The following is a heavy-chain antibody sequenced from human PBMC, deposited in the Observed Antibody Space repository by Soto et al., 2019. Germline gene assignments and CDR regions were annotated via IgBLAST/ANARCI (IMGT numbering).Heavy chain of an antibody. J-gene: IGHJ6*02. CDR2: ISAYNGDT. CDR3: ARDRYSSSSGYYYYYGMDV. D-gene: IGHD6-6*01. Sequence: QVQLVQSGAEVKKPGASVKVSCKASGYTFTSYGISWVRQAPGQGLEWMGWISAYNGDTNYAQKLQGRVAMTTDTATSSAYMDLRSLRSDDTAVYYCARDRYSSSSGYYYYYGMDVWGRGTTVTVSS. CDR1: GYTFTSYG. V-gene: IGHV1-18*04.